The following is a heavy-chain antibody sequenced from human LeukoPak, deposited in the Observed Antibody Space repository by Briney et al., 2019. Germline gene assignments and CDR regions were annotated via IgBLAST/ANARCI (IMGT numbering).Heavy chain of an antibody. Sequence: PGGSLRLSCAASGFTFSSYWMHWVRQAPGKGLVWVSRINSDGSSTSYADSVKGRFTISRDNAKNTLYLQMNSLRAEDTAVYYCARLEYYYYYMDVWGKGTTVTISS. CDR3: ARLEYYYYYMDV. CDR2: INSDGSST. CDR1: GFTFSSYW. V-gene: IGHV3-74*01. J-gene: IGHJ6*03.